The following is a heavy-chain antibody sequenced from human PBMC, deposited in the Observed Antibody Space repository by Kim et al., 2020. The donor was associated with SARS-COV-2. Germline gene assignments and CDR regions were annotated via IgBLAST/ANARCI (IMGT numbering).Heavy chain of an antibody. Sequence: GGSLRLSCAASGFTFSSYSMNWVRQAPGKGLEWVSSISSSSSYIYYADSVKGRFTISRDNAKNSLYLQMNSLRAEDTAVYYCARDSSSWTHLTKDYYYGMDVWGQGTTVTVSS. D-gene: IGHD6-13*01. CDR1: GFTFSSYS. CDR2: ISSSSSYI. V-gene: IGHV3-21*01. CDR3: ARDSSSWTHLTKDYYYGMDV. J-gene: IGHJ6*02.